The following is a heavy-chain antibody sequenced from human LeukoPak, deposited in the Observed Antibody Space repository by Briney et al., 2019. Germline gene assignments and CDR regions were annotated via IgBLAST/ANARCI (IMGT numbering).Heavy chain of an antibody. J-gene: IGHJ4*02. D-gene: IGHD2-15*01. CDR3: ARDGGYCGAGSCYDY. CDR1: GFTLSSYS. CDR2: IRQDGSET. V-gene: IGHV3-7*01. Sequence: PGGSLRLSCEASGFTLSSYSMNWVRQAPGKGLEWVASIRQDGSETYYVDSVKGRFTISRDNAKNSLYLQMNSLRAEDTAMYFCARDGGYCGAGSCYDYWGQGTLVTVSS.